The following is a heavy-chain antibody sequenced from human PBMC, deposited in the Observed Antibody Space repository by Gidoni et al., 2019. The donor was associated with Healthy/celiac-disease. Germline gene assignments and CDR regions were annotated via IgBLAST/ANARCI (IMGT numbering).Heavy chain of an antibody. Sequence: QVQLQQWDAGLLKPSETLSRTCAVYGVSFSGYYWSWIRQPPGKGLEWIGEINHSGSTNYNPSLKSRVTISVDTSKNQFSLKLSSVTAADTAVYYCARVPSLGYCSSTSCYAYRLMDVWGQGTTVTVSS. J-gene: IGHJ6*02. CDR3: ARVPSLGYCSSTSCYAYRLMDV. CDR1: GVSFSGYY. D-gene: IGHD2-2*01. CDR2: INHSGST. V-gene: IGHV4-34*01.